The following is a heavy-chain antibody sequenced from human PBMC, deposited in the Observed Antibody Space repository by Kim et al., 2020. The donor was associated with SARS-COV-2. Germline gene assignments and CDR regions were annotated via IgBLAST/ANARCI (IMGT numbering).Heavy chain of an antibody. CDR3: TREIAGTTVDS. Sequence: SETLSLTCTVSYYSITSNYYWGWIRQPPGKGLEWIGSIFHYGGTYNNPSLKSRVTISVDTSKNQFSLKMNYVTAADTAVYYCTREIAGTTVDSWGQGILV. J-gene: IGHJ5*01. D-gene: IGHD4-17*01. CDR2: IFHYGGT. V-gene: IGHV4-38-2*02. CDR1: YYSITSNYY.